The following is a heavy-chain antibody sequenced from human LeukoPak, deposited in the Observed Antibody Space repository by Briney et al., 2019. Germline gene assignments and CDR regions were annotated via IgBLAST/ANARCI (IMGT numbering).Heavy chain of an antibody. V-gene: IGHV1-69*04. CDR1: GGTFLSYT. Sequence: GSSVKVSSKASGGTFLSYTISWVRQAPGQRLEWMGRIIPILGIANYSQKFQRRVTITADKSTSTAYMELSSLRSEDTAVYYCAREGPGVGYCSSTSCYTEAFDIWGQGTMVTVSS. CDR3: AREGPGVGYCSSTSCYTEAFDI. CDR2: IIPILGIA. D-gene: IGHD2-2*02. J-gene: IGHJ3*02.